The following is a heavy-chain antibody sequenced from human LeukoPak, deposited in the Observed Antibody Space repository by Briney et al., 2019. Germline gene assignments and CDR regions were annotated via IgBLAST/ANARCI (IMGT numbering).Heavy chain of an antibody. CDR1: GYSISSGYY. V-gene: IGHV4-38-2*01. J-gene: IGHJ4*02. Sequence: PSETLSLTXVVSGYSISSGYYWGWIRQPPGKGLEWIANIYHSGSAYYNPSLKSRVTTSLDTSKNQFSLNLTSVTAADTAVYYCARWLPAAGYSFDYWGQGTLVTVSS. CDR2: IYHSGSA. D-gene: IGHD6-13*01. CDR3: ARWLPAAGYSFDY.